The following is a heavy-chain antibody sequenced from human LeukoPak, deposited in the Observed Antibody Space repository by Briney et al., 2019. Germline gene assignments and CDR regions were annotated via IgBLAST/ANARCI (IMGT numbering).Heavy chain of an antibody. CDR1: GFTFSTYP. V-gene: IGHV3-23*01. D-gene: IGHD2-21*01. CDR2: ISASCSVT. Sequence: GGALRLSCAASGFTFSTYPMSWVRQAPGKGLEWVSAISASCSVTYYADSVQSRFTLSRDNSQSPVFLQMSSMRAEDPAVYYYARAPYCPIDVRRYFDYWGQGSLV. CDR3: ARAPYCPIDVRRYFDY. J-gene: IGHJ4*02.